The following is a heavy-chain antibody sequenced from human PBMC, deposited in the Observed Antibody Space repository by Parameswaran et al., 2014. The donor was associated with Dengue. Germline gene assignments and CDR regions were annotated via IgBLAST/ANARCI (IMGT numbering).Heavy chain of an antibody. Sequence: RWIRQPPGKGLEWIGEIYHSGSTNYNPSLKSRVTISVDKSKNQFSLKLSSVTAADTAVYYCASGSPVWGFGSYWGQGTLVTVSS. D-gene: IGHD3-10*01. J-gene: IGHJ4*02. CDR2: IYHSGST. V-gene: IGHV4-4*02. CDR3: ASGSPVWGFGSY.